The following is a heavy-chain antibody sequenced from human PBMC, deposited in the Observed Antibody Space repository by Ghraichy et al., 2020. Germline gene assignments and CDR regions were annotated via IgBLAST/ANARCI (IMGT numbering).Heavy chain of an antibody. CDR2: IKQDGREK. Sequence: LTCTASGFSFSSYWLTWVRQAPGKGLEWVANIKQDGREKYYVDSVRGRFTISRDNAKNSLYLQMNSLRVEDTAVYYCARGSAGTTSYYYYYYMDVWGTGTTVTVSS. CDR3: ARGSAGTTSYYYYYYMDV. J-gene: IGHJ6*03. D-gene: IGHD2/OR15-2a*01. CDR1: GFSFSSYW. V-gene: IGHV3-7*03.